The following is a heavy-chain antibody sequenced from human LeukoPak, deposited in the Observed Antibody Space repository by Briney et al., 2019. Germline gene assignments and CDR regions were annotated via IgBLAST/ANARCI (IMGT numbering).Heavy chain of an antibody. D-gene: IGHD2-8*02. CDR2: IYYSGTT. CDR1: GGSISSSNW. J-gene: IGHJ4*02. V-gene: IGHV4-39*01. Sequence: PSETLSLTCAVSGGSISSSNWWSWVRQPPGKGLEWIGSIYYSGTTYYNPSLKSRVPISVDTSKNQFSLKVTSVTAEDTAVYFCARSVAGGKYFFDDWGQGTLVTVSS. CDR3: ARSVAGGKYFFDD.